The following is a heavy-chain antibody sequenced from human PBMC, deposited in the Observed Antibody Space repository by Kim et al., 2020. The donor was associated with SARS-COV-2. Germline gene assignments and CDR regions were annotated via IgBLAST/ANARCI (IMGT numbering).Heavy chain of an antibody. CDR1: GDSITSPYYY. CDR3: ARPLFSGYSGTWYN. V-gene: IGHV4-39*01. CDR2: IYHSGTT. J-gene: IGHJ4*01. Sequence: SETLSLTCTVSGDSITSPYYYWGWIRQPPGRGLEWVGSIYHSGTTFYNPSLKSRVTVSMDTSKNQFSLRLNSVTAEDTAVYYCARPLFSGYSGTWYNWGQRNLVAVSS. D-gene: IGHD6-13*01.